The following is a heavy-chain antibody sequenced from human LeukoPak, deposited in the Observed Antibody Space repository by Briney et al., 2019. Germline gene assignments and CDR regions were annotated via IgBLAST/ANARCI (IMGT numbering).Heavy chain of an antibody. CDR1: GFTVSSNY. D-gene: IGHD5-12*01. J-gene: IGHJ4*02. CDR3: ARAIVATGGGFDY. Sequence: PGGSLRLSCAASGFTVSSNYMSWVRQAPGKGLEWVSVIYSGGSTYYADSVKGRFTISRDNSKNTLYLQMNSLRAEDTAVYYCARAIVATGGGFDYWGQGTLVTVSS. V-gene: IGHV3-66*01. CDR2: IYSGGST.